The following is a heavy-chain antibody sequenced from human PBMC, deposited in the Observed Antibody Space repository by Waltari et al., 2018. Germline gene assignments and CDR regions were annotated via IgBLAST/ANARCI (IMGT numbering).Heavy chain of an antibody. V-gene: IGHV3-23*01. J-gene: IGHJ6*02. CDR2: ISGRGTNT. CDR3: AKDGYCSSVSCSRIDYYGLDV. Sequence: EVQLLESGGGLVQPGGSLRLSCAASEFTFSSYAMSWVRQAPGKGLEWVSLISGRGTNTHYADSVKGRFTIARDNSKNTLHLQMNNLRADDTAVYYCAKDGYCSSVSCSRIDYYGLDVWGQGTTVTVSS. D-gene: IGHD2-2*01. CDR1: EFTFSSYA.